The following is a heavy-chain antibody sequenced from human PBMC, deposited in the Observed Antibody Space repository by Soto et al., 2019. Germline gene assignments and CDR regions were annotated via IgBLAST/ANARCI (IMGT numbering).Heavy chain of an antibody. Sequence: SATLSLTCTVSDGSIRSGDYYWSWIRQTPERGLEWCGYVHYSGNTFYNPSLKSRATISLDTSRNQFSLNLSSVTAADTAVYYCAREGSIVGATNGDFFDYRGQGTLVIVSS. J-gene: IGHJ4*02. CDR2: VHYSGNT. D-gene: IGHD1-26*01. V-gene: IGHV4-30-4*01. CDR3: AREGSIVGATNGDFFDY. CDR1: DGSIRSGDYY.